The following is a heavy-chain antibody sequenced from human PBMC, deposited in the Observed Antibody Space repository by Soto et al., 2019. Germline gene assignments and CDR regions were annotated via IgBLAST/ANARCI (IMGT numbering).Heavy chain of an antibody. Sequence: QVQLVESGGGLVKPGGSLRLSCAASGFTFSDYYMSWIRQAPGKGLEWVSYISSSSSYTNYADSVKGRFTISRDNAKNSLYLQMNSLRDGDTAVYHCARTIAAAGGRRYVDLWGRGTLVTVSS. CDR3: ARTIAAAGGRRYVDL. D-gene: IGHD6-13*01. J-gene: IGHJ2*01. CDR1: GFTFSDYY. V-gene: IGHV3-11*06. CDR2: ISSSSSYT.